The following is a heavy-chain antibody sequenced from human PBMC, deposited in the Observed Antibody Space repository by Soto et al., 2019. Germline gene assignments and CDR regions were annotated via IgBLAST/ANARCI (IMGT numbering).Heavy chain of an antibody. CDR2: IYYSGST. V-gene: IGHV4-39*02. CDR1: GGSISSSNYY. Sequence: QLQLQESGPGLVKPSETLSLTCTVSGGSISSSNYYWGWIRQPPGKGLEWIGSIYYSGSTYYNPSLKSRVTISVDTSKNQFSLKLTSVTAADTAVYYCARDSSGWNYYFDYWGQGTLVTVSS. CDR3: ARDSSGWNYYFDY. D-gene: IGHD6-19*01. J-gene: IGHJ4*02.